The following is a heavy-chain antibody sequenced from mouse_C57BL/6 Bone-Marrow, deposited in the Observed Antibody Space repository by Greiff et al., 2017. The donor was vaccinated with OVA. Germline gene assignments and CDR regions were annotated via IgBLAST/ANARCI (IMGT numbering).Heavy chain of an antibody. D-gene: IGHD2-4*01. CDR3: AGDRKGYDYGG. Sequence: VKLQESGPGLVKPSQSLFLTCSITGFPITSGYYWIWIRQSPGKPLEWMGYITHSGETFYNPSLQSPISITRETSKNQFFLQLNSVTTEDTAMYYCAGDRKGYDYGGWGQGTTLTVSS. CDR2: ITHSGET. J-gene: IGHJ2*01. CDR1: GFPITSGYY. V-gene: IGHV12-3*01.